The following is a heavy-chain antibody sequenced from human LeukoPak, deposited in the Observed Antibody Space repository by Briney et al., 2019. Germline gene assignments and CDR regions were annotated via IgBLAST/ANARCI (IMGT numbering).Heavy chain of an antibody. Sequence: GGSLRLSCAASGFTFSDYYMSWIRRAPGKGLEWVSYISSSGSTIYYADSVKGRFTISRDNAKNSLYLQMNSLRAEDTAVYYCARDSTIVPAATVYYYGMDVWGQGTTVTVSS. J-gene: IGHJ6*02. V-gene: IGHV3-11*01. CDR3: ARDSTIVPAATVYYYGMDV. D-gene: IGHD2-2*01. CDR1: GFTFSDYY. CDR2: ISSSGSTI.